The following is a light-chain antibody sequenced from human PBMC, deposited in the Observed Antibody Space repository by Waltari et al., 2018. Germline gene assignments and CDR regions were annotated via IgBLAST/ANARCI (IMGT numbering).Light chain of an antibody. J-gene: IGKJ4*01. Sequence: DTQMTQSPSSLSASVGDRVTITCQASQDIRENLNWFQQKPGKAPQVLIFDASRSQAVVPSRFSGSGSGTDFAFTISSLQPEDIGTYYCQQYANLPLTFGGGTWVEL. CDR3: QQYANLPLT. CDR2: DAS. CDR1: QDIREN. V-gene: IGKV1-33*01.